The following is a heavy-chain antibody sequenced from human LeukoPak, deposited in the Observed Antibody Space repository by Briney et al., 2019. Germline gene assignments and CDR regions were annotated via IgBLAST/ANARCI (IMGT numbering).Heavy chain of an antibody. D-gene: IGHD2-2*01. CDR1: GFTFSSYG. CDR2: ISGSGGST. CDR3: AKDRSCTGSSCNVGS. V-gene: IGHV3-23*01. J-gene: IGHJ3*01. Sequence: GGSLRLSCAASGFTFSSYGMHWVRQAPGKGLERVSAISGSGGSTYYADSVKGRFTISRDNSKNTLFLQMNSLRAEDTAVYYCAKDRSCTGSSCNVGSWGQGTMVTVSS.